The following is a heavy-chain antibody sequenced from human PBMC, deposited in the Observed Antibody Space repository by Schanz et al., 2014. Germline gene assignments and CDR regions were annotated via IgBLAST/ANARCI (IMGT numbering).Heavy chain of an antibody. CDR2: ISGSGGST. J-gene: IGHJ6*02. CDR1: GFTLTSYA. D-gene: IGHD3-3*01. CDR3: ARNWKGYHMLGRPGWSDGMDV. V-gene: IGHV3-23*04. Sequence: EVQVVESGGGLVQPGGSLRLSCEASGFTLTSYALTWVRQAPGKGLEWVAGISGSGGSTDYADSVKGRFIIPRDDSKNTLYLQMISLEVEDTAVYYCARNWKGYHMLGRPGWSDGMDVWGQGTTVTVSS.